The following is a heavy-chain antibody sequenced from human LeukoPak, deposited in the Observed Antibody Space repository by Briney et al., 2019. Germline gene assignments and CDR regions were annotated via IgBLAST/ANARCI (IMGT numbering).Heavy chain of an antibody. D-gene: IGHD3/OR15-3a*01. J-gene: IGHJ4*02. CDR1: GGSISSYY. CDR2: VYSGGST. V-gene: IGHV4-4*07. CDR3: ARVGSGYDFFDY. Sequence: SETLSLTCTVSGGSISSYYWSWIRQPAGKGLEWLGRVYSGGSTKYNPSLESRVTMSVDTSKNQFSLKLNFVTAADTAVYYCARVGSGYDFFDYWGQGTLVTVSS.